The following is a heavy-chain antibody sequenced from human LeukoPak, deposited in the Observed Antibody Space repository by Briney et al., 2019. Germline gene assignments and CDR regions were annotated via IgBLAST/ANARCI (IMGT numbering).Heavy chain of an antibody. D-gene: IGHD5-18*01. CDR1: GFTFSSYA. J-gene: IGHJ4*02. CDR2: ISSSGGST. Sequence: PGGSLRLSCAASGFTFSSYAMSWVRQAPGKGMEWVSAISSSGGSTYYADSVKGRFTISRDNSKNTLYPQMNSLRAEDTAVYYCAKDSWIQLWSNFDYWGQGTLVTVSS. CDR3: AKDSWIQLWSNFDY. V-gene: IGHV3-23*01.